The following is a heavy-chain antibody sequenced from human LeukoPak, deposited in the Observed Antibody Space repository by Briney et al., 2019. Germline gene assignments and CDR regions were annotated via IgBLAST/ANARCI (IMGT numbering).Heavy chain of an antibody. CDR3: ARIGYSSSSFDY. Sequence: GGSLRLSCTASGFTFSNFWMGWVRQAPGKGLEWVANIKQDETEKFYLGSVKGRFTISRDNAKNSLYLQMSGLRAEDTAVYFCARIGYSSSSFDYWGQGVLVTVYS. D-gene: IGHD6-6*01. V-gene: IGHV3-7*03. CDR2: IKQDETEK. CDR1: GFTFSNFW. J-gene: IGHJ4*02.